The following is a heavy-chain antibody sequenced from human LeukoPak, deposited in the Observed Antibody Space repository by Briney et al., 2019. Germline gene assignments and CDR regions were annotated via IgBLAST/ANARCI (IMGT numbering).Heavy chain of an antibody. D-gene: IGHD6-19*01. CDR2: ISYDGSNK. V-gene: IGHV3-30*18. J-gene: IGHJ6*02. CDR1: GFTFSSYG. Sequence: PGGSLRLSCAASGFTFSSYGMHWVRQAPGKGLEWVAVISYDGSNKYYADSVKGRFTISRDNSKNTLYLQMNSLRAEDTAVYYCAKDRIAVVGSYYGMDVWGQGTTVTVYS. CDR3: AKDRIAVVGSYYGMDV.